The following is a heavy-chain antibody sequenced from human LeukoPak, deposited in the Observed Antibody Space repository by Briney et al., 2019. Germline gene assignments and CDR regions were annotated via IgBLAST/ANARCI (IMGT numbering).Heavy chain of an antibody. CDR2: IKPDGSEK. CDR1: GFTFTKHY. Sequence: GGSLRLSCSASGFTFTKHYMSWVRQAPGKGLECVAKIKPDGSEKYYMDSVEGRYTISRDNSKNALYLQLNSLRAEDTAVYYCARETWWRFDYWGQGSPVTVSS. D-gene: IGHD2-15*01. V-gene: IGHV3-7*01. J-gene: IGHJ4*02. CDR3: ARETWWRFDY.